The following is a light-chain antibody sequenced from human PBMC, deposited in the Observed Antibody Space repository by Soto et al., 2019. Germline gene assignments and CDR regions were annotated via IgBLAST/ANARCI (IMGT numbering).Light chain of an antibody. CDR3: QEYNTWPWT. J-gene: IGKJ1*01. Sequence: ILWPQSPTTLSVSPGERSSLSCRASQSVSSNLAWYQQKLGQAPRVLIYGASTRATGIPARFTGSGSGTEFILTITSLQSEDSAVYYCQEYNTWPWTFGQGTKVDI. CDR1: QSVSSN. CDR2: GAS. V-gene: IGKV3-15*01.